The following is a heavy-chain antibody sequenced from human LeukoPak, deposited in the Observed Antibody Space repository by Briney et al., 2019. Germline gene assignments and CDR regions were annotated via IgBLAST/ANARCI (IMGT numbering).Heavy chain of an antibody. CDR2: ISYTGRST. CDR1: GGSLSNYY. J-gene: IGHJ4*02. V-gene: IGHV4-59*08. D-gene: IGHD4-23*01. CDR3: ATLTTVVIPSYFDS. Sequence: SSETLSLTCTVSGGSLSNYYWTWIRQPPGKGLEWIGYISYTGRSTNYNPSLRSRVTVPLDTSKNQFSLKLTSVTAADTAIYYCATLTTVVIPSYFDSWGQGILVTVSS.